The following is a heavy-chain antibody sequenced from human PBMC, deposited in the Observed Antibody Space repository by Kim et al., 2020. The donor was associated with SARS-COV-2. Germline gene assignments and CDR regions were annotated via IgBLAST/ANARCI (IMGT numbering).Heavy chain of an antibody. CDR1: GYTFTGYY. CDR3: AVAPAAPGVYGMDV. D-gene: IGHD2-2*01. CDR2: INPNSGGT. Sequence: ASVKVSCKASGYTFTGYYMHWVRQAPGQGLEWMGWINPNSGGTNYAQKFQGRVTMTRDTSISTAYMELSRLRSDDTAVYYCAVAPAAPGVYGMDVWGQGTTVTVSS. V-gene: IGHV1-2*02. J-gene: IGHJ6*02.